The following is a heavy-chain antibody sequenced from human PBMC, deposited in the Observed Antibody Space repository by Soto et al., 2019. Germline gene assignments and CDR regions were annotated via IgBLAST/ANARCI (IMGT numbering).Heavy chain of an antibody. J-gene: IGHJ6*02. CDR3: TGEGSAPYYYYVMDV. Sequence: ASVKVSCKASGYTFSTYGISWVRQAPGQGLEWMGWINTHNGNTNYAQNLQGRVTMTADTSTSTAYMELRSLRSDDTAVYYCTGEGSAPYYYYVMDVWGQGTTVTVSS. V-gene: IGHV1-18*01. D-gene: IGHD3-10*01. CDR2: INTHNGNT. CDR1: GYTFSTYG.